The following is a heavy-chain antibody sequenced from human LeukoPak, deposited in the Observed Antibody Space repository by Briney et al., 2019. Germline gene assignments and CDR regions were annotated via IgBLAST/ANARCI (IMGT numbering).Heavy chain of an antibody. D-gene: IGHD1-1*01. Sequence: SETLSLTCAVYGASFSGYYWSWIRQPPRKGLEWIGYIYYSGSANYNPSRKSGVTISVDTSKNQFFRKLSSVTPADTAVYYCARDDPRVQTGFDPWGQGTLVTVSS. CDR3: ARDDPRVQTGFDP. CDR2: IYYSGSA. CDR1: GASFSGYY. J-gene: IGHJ5*02. V-gene: IGHV4-59*01.